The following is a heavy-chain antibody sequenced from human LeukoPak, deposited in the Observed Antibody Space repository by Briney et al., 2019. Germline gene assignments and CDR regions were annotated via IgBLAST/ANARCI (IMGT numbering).Heavy chain of an antibody. V-gene: IGHV4-34*01. CDR1: GGSFSGYY. CDR2: INHSGST. CDR3: AGGGPYYDVS. J-gene: IGHJ5*02. D-gene: IGHD3-3*01. Sequence: PSETLSLTCAVYGGSFSGYYWSWIRQPPGKGLEWIGEINHSGSTNYNPSLKSRVTMSVDTSKNQFSLKLSSVTAADTAVYYCAGGGPYYDVSWGQGTLVTVSS.